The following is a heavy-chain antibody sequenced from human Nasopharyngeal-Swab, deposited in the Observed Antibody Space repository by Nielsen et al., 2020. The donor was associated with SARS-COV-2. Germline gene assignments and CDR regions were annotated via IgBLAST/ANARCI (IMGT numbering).Heavy chain of an antibody. V-gene: IGHV1-2*02. D-gene: IGHD5-18*01. J-gene: IGHJ4*02. CDR2: INPNSGGT. Sequence: ASVKVSCKASGYTFTGYYMHWVRQAPGQGLEWMGWINPNSGGTNYAQKFQGRVTMTRDTSISTAYMELSRLRSDDTAVYYCARDYSYAFYYFDYWGQGTLVTVSS. CDR3: ARDYSYAFYYFDY. CDR1: GYTFTGYY.